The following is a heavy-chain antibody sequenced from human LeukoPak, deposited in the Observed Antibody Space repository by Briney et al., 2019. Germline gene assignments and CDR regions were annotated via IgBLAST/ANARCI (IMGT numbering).Heavy chain of an antibody. CDR1: GGSFSGYY. V-gene: IGHV4-34*01. Sequence: PSETLSLTCAVYGGSFSGYYWSWIRQPPGKGLEWIGEINHSGSTNYNPSLKSRVTISVDTSKNQFSLKLSSVTAADTAVYYCGTSSSSWYWFDYWGQGTLVTVSS. CDR3: GTSSSSWYWFDY. CDR2: INHSGST. J-gene: IGHJ4*02. D-gene: IGHD6-13*01.